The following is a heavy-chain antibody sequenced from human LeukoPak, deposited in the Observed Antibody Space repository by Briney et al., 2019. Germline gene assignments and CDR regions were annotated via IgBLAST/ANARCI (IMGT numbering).Heavy chain of an antibody. V-gene: IGHV3-30*04. Sequence: ESGGGVVHPGRSLRLSCAASGFTFSSYAMHWVRQAPGKGLEWVAVIPYDGSNKYYADSVKGRFTISRDNSKNTLYLQMNSLRVEDTAVYYCVRVGGESPRWFDPWGQGALVTVSS. D-gene: IGHD3-10*01. CDR1: GFTFSSYA. J-gene: IGHJ5*02. CDR3: VRVGGESPRWFDP. CDR2: IPYDGSNK.